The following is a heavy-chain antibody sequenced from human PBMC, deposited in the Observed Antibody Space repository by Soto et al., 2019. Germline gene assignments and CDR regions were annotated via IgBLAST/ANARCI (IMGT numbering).Heavy chain of an antibody. D-gene: IGHD6-13*01. Sequence: GGSLRLSCEASGFTFSTYWMHWVRQAPGKGLVWVSHINNDGSSTTYADSVKGRFTISRDNAKNTLYLQMDSLRAEDTAVYYCARDGRQLALRNAFDIWGQGTMVTVSS. CDR3: ARDGRQLALRNAFDI. J-gene: IGHJ3*02. V-gene: IGHV3-74*01. CDR1: GFTFSTYW. CDR2: INNDGSST.